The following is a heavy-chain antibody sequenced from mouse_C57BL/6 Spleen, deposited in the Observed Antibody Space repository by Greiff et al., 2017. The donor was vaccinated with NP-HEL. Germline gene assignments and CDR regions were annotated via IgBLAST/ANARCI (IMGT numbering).Heavy chain of an antibody. J-gene: IGHJ1*03. CDR2: INPNNGGT. Sequence: EVQLQQSGPELVKPGASVKIPCKASGYTFTDYNMDWVKQSHGKSLEWIGDINPNNGGTIYNQKFKGKATLTVDKSSSTAYMELRSLTSEDTAVYYCARKLRMRYFDVWGTGTTVTVSS. CDR1: GYTFTDYN. D-gene: IGHD1-1*01. V-gene: IGHV1-18*01. CDR3: ARKLRMRYFDV.